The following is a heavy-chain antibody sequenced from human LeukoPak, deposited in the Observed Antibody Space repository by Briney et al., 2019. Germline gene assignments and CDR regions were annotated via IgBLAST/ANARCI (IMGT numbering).Heavy chain of an antibody. D-gene: IGHD4-11*01. CDR2: INGGGVNT. CDR3: AKDLYSNYGPADY. J-gene: IGHJ4*02. Sequence: GGSLRLSCAASGFSFSAYIMSWVRQAPGKGLEWVSTINGGGVNTHYADSVGGRFTISRDNSKNTLFLQMNSLRDEDTAVYYCAKDLYSNYGPADYWGQGNLVTVSS. CDR1: GFSFSAYI. V-gene: IGHV3-23*01.